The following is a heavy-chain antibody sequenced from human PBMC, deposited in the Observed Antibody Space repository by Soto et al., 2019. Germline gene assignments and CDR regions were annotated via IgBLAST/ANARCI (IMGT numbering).Heavy chain of an antibody. J-gene: IGHJ6*02. CDR1: GFTFSSYS. CDR2: ISGSGGST. CDR3: AKDQHITIFGVVIGINGMDV. D-gene: IGHD3-3*01. V-gene: IGHV3-23*01. Sequence: GGSLRLSCAASGFTFSSYSMNWVRQAPGKGLEWVSAISGSGGSTYYADSVKGRFTISRDNSKNTLYLQMNSLRDEDTAVYYCAKDQHITIFGVVIGINGMDVWGQGTTVTVSS.